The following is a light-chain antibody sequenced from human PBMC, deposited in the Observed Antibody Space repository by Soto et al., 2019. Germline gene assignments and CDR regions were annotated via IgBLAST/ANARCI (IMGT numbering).Light chain of an antibody. J-gene: IGKJ4*01. V-gene: IGKV1-13*02. CDR2: DAS. Sequence: ALQLTQSPSSLSASVGDRVTISCRARQGIGSALAWYQQTPGKPPKLLIFDASALESGVPSRFSGGGSGTDFTLTISSLQPEDFATYYCLLFNSYPQAFGGGTKVEIK. CDR3: LLFNSYPQA. CDR1: QGIGSA.